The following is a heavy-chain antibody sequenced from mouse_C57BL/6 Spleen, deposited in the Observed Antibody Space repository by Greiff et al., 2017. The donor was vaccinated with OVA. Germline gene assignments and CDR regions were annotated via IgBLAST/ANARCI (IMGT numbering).Heavy chain of an antibody. V-gene: IGHV1-59*01. CDR2: IDPSDSYT. Sequence: QVQLQQPGAELVRPGTSVKLSCKASGYTFTSYWMHWVKQRPGQGLEWIGVIDPSDSYTNYNQKFKGKATLTVDTSSSTAYMQLSSLTSEDSAVYYCARSGYGYFDYGGQGTTLTVSS. D-gene: IGHD1-1*02. CDR1: GYTFTSYW. J-gene: IGHJ2*01. CDR3: ARSGYGYFDY.